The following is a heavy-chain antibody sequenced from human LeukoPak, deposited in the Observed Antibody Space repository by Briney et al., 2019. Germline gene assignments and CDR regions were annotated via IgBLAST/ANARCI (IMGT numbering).Heavy chain of an antibody. J-gene: IGHJ5*02. CDR3: GRGRFHSLGDTVNLDL. V-gene: IGHV3-66*01. Sequence: GGSLRLSCAASGFTVSNKYMSWVRQAPGRGLEWVSVIYSGGSTYYADSVKGRFSISRDKSKNTLYLQMNSLRAEDTAVYYCGRGRFHSLGDTVNLDLWGQGTLVTVSS. CDR2: IYSGGST. CDR1: GFTVSNKY. D-gene: IGHD1-26*01.